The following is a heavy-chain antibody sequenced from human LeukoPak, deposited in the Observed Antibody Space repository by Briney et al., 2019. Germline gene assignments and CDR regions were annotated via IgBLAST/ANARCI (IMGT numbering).Heavy chain of an antibody. CDR1: GFTFSSYS. Sequence: GGSLRLSCAASGFTFSSYSMNWVRQAPGKGLEWVSSITSSSSYIYYADSVKGRFTISRDNAKNSLYLQMNSLRAEDTAVYYCARAGSYYYYMDVWGKGTTVTVSS. CDR3: ARAGSYYYYMDV. V-gene: IGHV3-21*01. D-gene: IGHD3-10*01. CDR2: ITSSSSYI. J-gene: IGHJ6*03.